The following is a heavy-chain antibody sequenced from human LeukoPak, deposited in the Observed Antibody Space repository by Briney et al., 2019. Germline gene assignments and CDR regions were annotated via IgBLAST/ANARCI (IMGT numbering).Heavy chain of an antibody. V-gene: IGHV3-23*01. J-gene: IGHJ1*01. D-gene: IGHD6-13*01. CDR3: AKNRVGSSWYDEYFQH. Sequence: HPGGSLRLPCAASGFTFSSYAMSWVRQAPGKGLEWVSAISGSGGSTYYADSVKGRFTISRDNSKNTLYLQMNSLRAEDTAVYYCAKNRVGSSWYDEYFQHWGQGTLVTVSS. CDR2: ISGSGGST. CDR1: GFTFSSYA.